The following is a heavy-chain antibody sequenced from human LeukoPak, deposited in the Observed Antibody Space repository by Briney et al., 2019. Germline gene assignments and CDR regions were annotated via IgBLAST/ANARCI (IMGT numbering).Heavy chain of an antibody. Sequence: PSETLSLTCTVSGGSISSGNYYWSWIRQSPGKGLEWIGYIYYSGSVFYNPSLESRIIISHDTSKNQFSLKVTSLTAADSAVYYCATKTRTWSNWFDPWGQGTLVTVSS. D-gene: IGHD1-14*01. CDR3: ATKTRTWSNWFDP. CDR2: IYYSGSV. J-gene: IGHJ5*02. CDR1: GGSISSGNYY. V-gene: IGHV4-30-4*01.